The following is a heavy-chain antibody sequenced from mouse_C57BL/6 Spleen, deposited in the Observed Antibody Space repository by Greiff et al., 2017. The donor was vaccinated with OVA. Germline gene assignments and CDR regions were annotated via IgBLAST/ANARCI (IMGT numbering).Heavy chain of an antibody. Sequence: QVQLQQSGPGLVQPSQSLSITCTVSGFSLTSYGVHWVRQSPGKGLEWLGVIWRGGSSDYNAAFMSRLSITKDNSKSKVFFKMNSLQANDTAIYYCAKEDGYPAWFAYWGQGTLVTVSA. J-gene: IGHJ3*01. CDR1: GFSLTSYG. CDR3: AKEDGYPAWFAY. V-gene: IGHV2-5*01. D-gene: IGHD2-3*01. CDR2: IWRGGSS.